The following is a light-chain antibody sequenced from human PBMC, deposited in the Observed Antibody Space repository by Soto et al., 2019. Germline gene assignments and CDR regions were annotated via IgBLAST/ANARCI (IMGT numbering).Light chain of an antibody. Sequence: QSVLTRPPSVSGAAGQRVTISCTGSSSNIGGGYDVHWYQQLPGTAPKLLIYGNSNRPSGVPDRFSGSKSGTSASLAITGLQAEDEADYYCQSYESSLSGSPYVFGTGTKVTVL. J-gene: IGLJ1*01. CDR2: GNS. CDR1: SSNIGGGYD. CDR3: QSYESSLSGSPYV. V-gene: IGLV1-40*01.